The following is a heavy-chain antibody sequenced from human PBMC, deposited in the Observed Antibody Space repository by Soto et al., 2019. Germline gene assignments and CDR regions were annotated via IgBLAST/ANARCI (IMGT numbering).Heavy chain of an antibody. D-gene: IGHD5-18*01. J-gene: IGHJ4*02. CDR3: ARGRGYGFGIDY. V-gene: IGHV4-39*01. Sequence: PSETLSLTCTVSGGSISSGDYYWGWIRQPPGKGLEWIGSIYYSGSTYYNPSLKSRVTISIDTSKNQFSLKLSSVTVADTAVYYCARGRGYGFGIDYWGQGIVVTV. CDR2: IYYSGST. CDR1: GGSISSGDYY.